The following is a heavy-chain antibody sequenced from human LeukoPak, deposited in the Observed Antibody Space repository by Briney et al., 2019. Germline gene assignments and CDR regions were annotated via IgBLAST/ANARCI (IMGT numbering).Heavy chain of an antibody. CDR1: GYTFTGYY. CDR3: ARDDSGYCSGGSCRLGYYYYGMDV. Sequence: GASVKVSCKASGYTFTGYYMHWVRQAPGQGLEWMGWINPNSGGTNYAQKFQGWVTITRDTSISTAYMELSRLRSDDTAVYYCARDDSGYCSGGSCRLGYYYYGMDVWGQGTTVTVSS. CDR2: INPNSGGT. V-gene: IGHV1-2*04. J-gene: IGHJ6*02. D-gene: IGHD2-15*01.